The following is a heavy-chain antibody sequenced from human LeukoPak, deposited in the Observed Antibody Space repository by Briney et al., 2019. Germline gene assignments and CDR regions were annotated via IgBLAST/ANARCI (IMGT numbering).Heavy chain of an antibody. CDR3: ARAGPDTAMVTGLDY. CDR2: INPNSGGT. Sequence: ASVKVSCKASGYTFTGFYMHWVRQAPGQGLEWMGRINPNSGGTNYAQKFQGRVTMTRDTSISTAYMELSRLRSDDTAVYYCARAGPDTAMVTGLDYWGQGTLVTVSS. V-gene: IGHV1-2*06. J-gene: IGHJ4*02. CDR1: GYTFTGFY. D-gene: IGHD5-18*01.